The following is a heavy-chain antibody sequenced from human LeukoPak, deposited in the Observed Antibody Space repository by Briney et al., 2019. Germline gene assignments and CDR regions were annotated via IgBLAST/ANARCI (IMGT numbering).Heavy chain of an antibody. CDR3: AKDRAGRATTTSEGLDV. D-gene: IGHD1-26*01. J-gene: IGHJ6*02. CDR2: ISYDGSNG. CDR1: GFTFSDYG. Sequence: GGSLRLSCAASGFTFSDYGMHWVRQAPGKGLEWVAVISYDGSNGYYADSVKGRFTISRDNSKNTLYLQMNSLRPEDTAVYYCAKDRAGRATTTSEGLDVWGQGTTVTVSS. V-gene: IGHV3-30*18.